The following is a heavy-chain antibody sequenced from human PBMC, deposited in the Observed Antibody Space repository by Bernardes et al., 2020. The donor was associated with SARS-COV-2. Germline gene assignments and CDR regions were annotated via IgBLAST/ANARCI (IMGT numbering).Heavy chain of an antibody. CDR2: MYYSGSS. V-gene: IGHV4-59*01. CDR3: ARLPRHHAFDI. Sequence: SETLSLTCSVSGGSLRSYYWGWIRQPPGKGLEYIGYMYYSGSSDYHPSLKSRVTISVDTSKNQFSLRLSSVTAADTAVYYCARLPRHHAFDIWGQGTMVTVSS. CDR1: GGSLRSYY. J-gene: IGHJ3*02. D-gene: IGHD1-26*01.